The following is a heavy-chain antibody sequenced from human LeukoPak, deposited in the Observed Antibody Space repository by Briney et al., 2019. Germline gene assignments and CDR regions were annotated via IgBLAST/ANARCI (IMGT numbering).Heavy chain of an antibody. J-gene: IGHJ4*02. Sequence: HPGGSLRLSCAASGFTFSSYAMSWVRQAPGRGLEWVSSISDSDGSTYYADSVKGRFTISRDNSKNTLYLQMNSLRAEDTAVYYCAMRGDILVVPATYMFDYWGQGTLVTVSS. CDR1: GFTFSSYA. CDR3: AMRGDILVVPATYMFDY. CDR2: ISDSDGST. D-gene: IGHD2-2*01. V-gene: IGHV3-23*01.